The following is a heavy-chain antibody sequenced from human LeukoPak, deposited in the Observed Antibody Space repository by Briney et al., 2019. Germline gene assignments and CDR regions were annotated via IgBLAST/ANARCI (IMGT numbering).Heavy chain of an antibody. CDR1: GDSISNYY. V-gene: IGHV4-4*07. Sequence: SETLSLTCTVSGDSISNYYWSWIRQPAGKGLEWIGRTYTSGSTNYNPSLKSRVTMSVDTSKNQFSLKLSSVTAADTAVYYCARDRNGEAYQYYYGMDVWGQGTTVTVSS. CDR2: TYTSGST. D-gene: IGHD2-2*01. CDR3: ARDRNGEAYQYYYGMDV. J-gene: IGHJ6*02.